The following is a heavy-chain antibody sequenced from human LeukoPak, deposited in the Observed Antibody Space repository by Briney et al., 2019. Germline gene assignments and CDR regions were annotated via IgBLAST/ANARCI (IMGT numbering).Heavy chain of an antibody. Sequence: SETLSLTCTVSGGSISSGSYYWSWIRQPAGKGLEWIGRIYTSGSTNYNPSLKSRVTISVDTSKNQFSLKLSSVTAADTAVYYCVSRYCSGGTCSFDSWGQGILVAVSS. J-gene: IGHJ4*02. V-gene: IGHV4-61*02. CDR1: GGSISSGSYY. D-gene: IGHD2-15*01. CDR2: IYTSGST. CDR3: VSRYCSGGTCSFDS.